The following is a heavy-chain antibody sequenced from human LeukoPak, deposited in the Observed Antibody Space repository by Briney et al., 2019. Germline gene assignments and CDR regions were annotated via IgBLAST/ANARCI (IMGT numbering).Heavy chain of an antibody. CDR1: GGSFSGYS. V-gene: IGHV4-34*01. CDR2: INHSGST. J-gene: IGHJ4*02. Sequence: PSETLSLTCAVYGGSFSGYSWSWIRQPPGKGLEWIGEINHSGSTNYNPSLKSRVTISVDTSKNQFSLKLSSVTAADTAVYYCARPSAYDSSGYYAYFDYWGQGTLVTVSS. D-gene: IGHD3-22*01. CDR3: ARPSAYDSSGYYAYFDY.